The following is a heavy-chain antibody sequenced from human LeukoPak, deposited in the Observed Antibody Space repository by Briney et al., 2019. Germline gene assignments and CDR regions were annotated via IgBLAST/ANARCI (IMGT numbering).Heavy chain of an antibody. CDR2: IYYSGST. CDR3: ARSLDAVTSNFDY. J-gene: IGHJ4*02. Sequence: SETLSLTCTVSGGSISSGDYYWSWIRQPPGKGLEWIGYIYYSGSTYYNPSLKSRVTISVDTSKNQFSLRLSSVTAADTAVYYCARSLDAVTSNFDYWGQGTLVTVSS. V-gene: IGHV4-30-4*01. D-gene: IGHD2-21*02. CDR1: GGSISSGDYY.